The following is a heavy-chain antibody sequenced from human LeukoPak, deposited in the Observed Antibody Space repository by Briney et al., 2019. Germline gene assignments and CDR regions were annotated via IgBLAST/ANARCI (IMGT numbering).Heavy chain of an antibody. CDR1: GGTFSSYA. CDR2: IIPIFGTA. V-gene: IGHV1-69*01. Sequence: SVKVSCXASGGTFSSYAISWVRQAPGQGLEWMGGIIPIFGTANYAQKFQGRVTITADESTSTAYMELSSLRSEDTAVYYCARDVGTAGDFWSGYYFYWGQGTLVTVSS. J-gene: IGHJ4*02. CDR3: ARDVGTAGDFWSGYYFY. D-gene: IGHD3-3*01.